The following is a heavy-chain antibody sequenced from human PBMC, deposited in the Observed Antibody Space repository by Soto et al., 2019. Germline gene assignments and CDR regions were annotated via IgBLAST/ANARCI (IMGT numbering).Heavy chain of an antibody. CDR3: ARDSTRRGACDI. V-gene: IGHV4-34*01. CDR2: INHSGST. CDR1: NGSFSVYY. Sequence: QVQLQQWGAGLLKPSETLSLTCAVYNGSFSVYYWNWMRQAPGKGLEWIGEINHSGSTNYNPSIKSRVTISVDTSKSQLSLRLSSVTAADTAVYYCARDSTRRGACDIWGQGTMVSV. D-gene: IGHD2-2*01. J-gene: IGHJ3*02.